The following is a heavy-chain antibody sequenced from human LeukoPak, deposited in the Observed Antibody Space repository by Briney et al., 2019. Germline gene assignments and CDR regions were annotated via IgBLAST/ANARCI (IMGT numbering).Heavy chain of an antibody. J-gene: IGHJ4*02. CDR2: INPNSGGT. CDR1: GYTFTGYY. D-gene: IGHD3-3*01. V-gene: IGHV1-2*02. Sequence: ASVKVSCKASGYTFTGYYIHWVRQAPGQGLEWMGWINPNSGGTNYAQKFQGRVTMTRDTSISTAYMELSRVRSDDTAVYYCAKDLPELNYDFWSGDPPRSRTGYFDYWGQGTLVTVSS. CDR3: AKDLPELNYDFWSGDPPRSRTGYFDY.